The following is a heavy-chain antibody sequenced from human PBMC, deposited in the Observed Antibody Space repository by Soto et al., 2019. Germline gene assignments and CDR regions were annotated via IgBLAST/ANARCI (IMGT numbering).Heavy chain of an antibody. CDR3: ARGGPAARRQPYYYYYMDV. J-gene: IGHJ6*03. CDR2: INHSGST. D-gene: IGHD6-6*01. V-gene: IGHV4-34*01. Sequence: QVQLQQWGAGLLKPSETLSLTCAVYGGSFSGYYWSWIRQPPGKGLEWIGEINHSGSTNYNPSLKSRVTISVDTSKNQFSLKLSSVTAADTAVYYCARGGPAARRQPYYYYYMDVWGKGTTVTVSS. CDR1: GGSFSGYY.